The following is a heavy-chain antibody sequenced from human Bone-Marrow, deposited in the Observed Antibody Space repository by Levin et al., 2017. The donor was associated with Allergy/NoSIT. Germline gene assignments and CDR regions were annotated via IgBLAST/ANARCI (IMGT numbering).Heavy chain of an antibody. D-gene: IGHD3-22*01. V-gene: IGHV3-30-3*01. CDR1: GFTFSSYA. CDR2: ISYDGSNK. Sequence: SCAASGFTFSSYAMHWVRQAPGKGLEWVAVISYDGSNKYYADSVKGRFTISRDNSKNTLYLQMNSLRAEDTAVYYCARGMYYYDSSDWFDPWGQGTLVTVSS. CDR3: ARGMYYYDSSDWFDP. J-gene: IGHJ5*02.